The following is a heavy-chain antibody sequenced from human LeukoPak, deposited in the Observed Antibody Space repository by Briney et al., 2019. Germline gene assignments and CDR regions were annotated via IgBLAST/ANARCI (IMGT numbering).Heavy chain of an antibody. Sequence: SETLSLTCTVSGGSISSYYWSWIRQPPGKGLEWIGYIYYSGSTNYNPSLKSRVTISVDTSKNQFSLKLSSVTAADTAVYYCATPNSGSYPTDSFDYWGQGTLVTVSS. V-gene: IGHV4-59*01. D-gene: IGHD1-26*01. CDR2: IYYSGST. CDR1: GGSISSYY. CDR3: ATPNSGSYPTDSFDY. J-gene: IGHJ4*02.